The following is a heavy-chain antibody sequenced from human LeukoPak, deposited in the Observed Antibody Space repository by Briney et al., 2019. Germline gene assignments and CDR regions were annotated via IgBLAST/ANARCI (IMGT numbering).Heavy chain of an antibody. CDR3: ARGGAARPDY. J-gene: IGHJ4*02. V-gene: IGHV3-48*01. Sequence: PGGSLRLSCAASGFTFSRYSMSWVRQAPGKGLEWISYISASSSSIDYADSVKGRFTISRDNAKNSLFLQMHSLTVEDTAVYYCARGGAARPDYWGQGTLVTVSS. D-gene: IGHD6-6*01. CDR2: ISASSSSI. CDR1: GFTFSRYS.